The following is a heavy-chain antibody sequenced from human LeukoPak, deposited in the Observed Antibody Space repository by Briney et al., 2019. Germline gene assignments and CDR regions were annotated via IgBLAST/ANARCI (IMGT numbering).Heavy chain of an antibody. J-gene: IGHJ4*02. CDR2: ISSDGNHR. D-gene: IGHD2-2*01. CDR3: ARGGYCSSASCPNLDY. CDR1: GFTFSTYN. Sequence: GGSLRLSCAGSGFTFSTYNIHWVRQAPGKGLEWVAVISSDGNHRYHADSVKGRFTISRDNSKNTVYLQMNSLRAEDTAVYYCARGGYCSSASCPNLDYWGQGTLVTVSS. V-gene: IGHV3-30*04.